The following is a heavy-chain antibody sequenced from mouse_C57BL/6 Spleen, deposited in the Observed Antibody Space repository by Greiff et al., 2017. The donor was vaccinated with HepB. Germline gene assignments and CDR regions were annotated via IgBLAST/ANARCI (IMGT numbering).Heavy chain of an antibody. J-gene: IGHJ1*03. CDR2: ISGGGGNT. CDR1: GFTFSSYT. CDR3: ESPYWDPGYFDV. D-gene: IGHD4-1*01. Sequence: EVMLVESGGGLVKPGGSLKLSCAASGFTFSSYTMSWVRQTPEKRLEWVATISGGGGNTYYPDSVKGRFTISRDNAKNTLYLQMSSLRSEDTALYYCESPYWDPGYFDVWGTGTTVTVSS. V-gene: IGHV5-9*01.